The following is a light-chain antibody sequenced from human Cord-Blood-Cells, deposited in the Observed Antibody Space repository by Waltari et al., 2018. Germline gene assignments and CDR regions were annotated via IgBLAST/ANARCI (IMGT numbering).Light chain of an antibody. J-gene: IGKJ4*01. Sequence: DIKMTQSPSSLSASVGDRVTITCQASQDISNYLNWYQQKPGKAPKLLIYDASNLETGVPSRFSGSGSGTDFTFTISSLQPEDIATYYCQQYDSLPITFGGGTKVEIK. CDR1: QDISNY. CDR3: QQYDSLPIT. CDR2: DAS. V-gene: IGKV1-33*01.